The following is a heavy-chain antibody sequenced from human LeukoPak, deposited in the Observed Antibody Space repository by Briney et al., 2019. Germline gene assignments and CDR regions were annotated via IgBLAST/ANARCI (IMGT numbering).Heavy chain of an antibody. J-gene: IGHJ4*02. D-gene: IGHD3-9*01. CDR1: GGSFSGYY. Sequence: PSETLSLTCAVYGGSFSGYYWSWIRQPPGKGLEWIGEINHSGSTNYNPSLKSRVTISVDTSKNQFSLKLSSVTAADAAVYYCARARGYYDIPYFDYWGQGTLVTVSS. CDR2: INHSGST. V-gene: IGHV4-34*01. CDR3: ARARGYYDIPYFDY.